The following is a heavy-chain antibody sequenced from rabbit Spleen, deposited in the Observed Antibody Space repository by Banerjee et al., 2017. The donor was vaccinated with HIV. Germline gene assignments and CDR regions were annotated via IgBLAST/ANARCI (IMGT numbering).Heavy chain of an antibody. CDR1: GFSFSDRDV. CDR2: INAATGKP. CDR3: ARDLVAVIGWNFNL. Sequence: QEQLVESGGGLVQPEGSLTLTCKASGFSFSDRDVMCWVRQAPGKGLEWIACINAATGKPVYATWAKGRFTISRTSSTTVTLRMTSLTAAVTATYFCARDLVAVIGWNFNLWGQGTLVTVS. J-gene: IGHJ4*01. D-gene: IGHD1-1*01. V-gene: IGHV1S45*01.